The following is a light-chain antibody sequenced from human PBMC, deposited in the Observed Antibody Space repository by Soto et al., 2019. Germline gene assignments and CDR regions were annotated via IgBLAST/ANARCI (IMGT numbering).Light chain of an antibody. V-gene: IGKV1-5*01. J-gene: IGKJ4*01. Sequence: DIQMTQSPSTLSASVGDRVTITCRASQSVRSWLAWYQQKPGRAPKFLIYDASSLESGVPSRFSGSGSGTEFTLTISNLQPDDFANYYCQQYDNYQLTGGGGTKMEI. CDR2: DAS. CDR1: QSVRSW. CDR3: QQYDNYQLT.